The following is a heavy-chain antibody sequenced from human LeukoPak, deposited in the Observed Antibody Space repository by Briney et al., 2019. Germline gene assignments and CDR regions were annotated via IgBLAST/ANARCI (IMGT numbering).Heavy chain of an antibody. CDR2: IYYSGST. CDR3: ARVFVVVPAAAFDY. CDR1: GGSISSSSYY. Sequence: SETLSLTCTVSGGSISSSSYYWGWIRQPPGKGLEWIGSIYYSGSTYYNPSLKSRVTISVDTSKNQFSLKLCSVTAADTAVYYCARVFVVVPAAAFDYWGQGTLVTVSS. V-gene: IGHV4-39*07. D-gene: IGHD2-2*01. J-gene: IGHJ4*02.